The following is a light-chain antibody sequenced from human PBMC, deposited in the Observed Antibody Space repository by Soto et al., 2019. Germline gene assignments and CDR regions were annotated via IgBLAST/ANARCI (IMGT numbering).Light chain of an antibody. Sequence: DIQMTQSPSCLSASVGDRGTITWRASQGIIDYLGWYQQRPGKAPKLLIYAASTLQSGVPSRFSGSGAGTDFTLTISSLQPEDVATYYCQKYNSAPRTFGQGTKVEIK. CDR1: QGIIDY. CDR2: AAS. J-gene: IGKJ1*01. CDR3: QKYNSAPRT. V-gene: IGKV1-27*01.